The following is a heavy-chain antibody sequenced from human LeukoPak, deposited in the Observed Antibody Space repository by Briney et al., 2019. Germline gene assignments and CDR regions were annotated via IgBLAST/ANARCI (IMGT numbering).Heavy chain of an antibody. CDR3: ARGGTYGSGSYSPH. J-gene: IGHJ4*02. D-gene: IGHD3-10*01. CDR1: GGSISSYY. CDR2: IYYSGST. Sequence: PSETLSLTCTVSGGSISSYYWSWIRQPPGKGLEWIGYIYYSGSTNYNPSLKSRVTISVDTSKNQFSLKLSSVTAADTAVYYCARGGTYGSGSYSPHWGQGTLVTVSS. V-gene: IGHV4-59*12.